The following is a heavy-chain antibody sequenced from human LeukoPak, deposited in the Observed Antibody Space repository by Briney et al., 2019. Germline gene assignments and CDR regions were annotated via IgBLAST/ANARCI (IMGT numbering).Heavy chain of an antibody. V-gene: IGHV4-59*01. CDR1: GGSISSYY. J-gene: IGHJ6*02. Sequence: SETLSLTCTVSGGSISSYYWSWIRQPPGKGLEWIGYIYYSGSTNYNPSLKSRVTISVDTSKNQFSLKLSSVTAADTAVYYCARGEVAEYYYYGMDVWGPGTTVTVSS. CDR3: ARGEVAEYYYYGMDV. CDR2: IYYSGST.